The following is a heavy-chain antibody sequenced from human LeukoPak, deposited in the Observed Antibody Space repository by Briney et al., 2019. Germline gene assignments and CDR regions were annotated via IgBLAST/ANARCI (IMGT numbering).Heavy chain of an antibody. CDR2: ITGSGGST. CDR3: AKEIRPNDY. J-gene: IGHJ4*02. V-gene: IGHV3-23*01. CDR1: GFTFSTYA. D-gene: IGHD3-10*01. Sequence: GGSLRLSCAASGFTFSTYAMSWVRQAAGEGLEWVLAITGSGGSTYYADSVKGRFTISRDNSKNTLYLQMNSLRAEDTAVYYCAKEIRPNDYWGQGTLVTVSS.